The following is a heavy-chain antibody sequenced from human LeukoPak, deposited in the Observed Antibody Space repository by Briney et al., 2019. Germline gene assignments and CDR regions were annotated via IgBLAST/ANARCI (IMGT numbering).Heavy chain of an antibody. J-gene: IGHJ4*02. CDR3: ATVLWFGELLIDY. D-gene: IGHD3-10*01. V-gene: IGHV3-23*01. CDR2: ISGSGGST. Sequence: GGSLRLSCAASGFTFSSYGMSWVRQAPGKGLEWVSAISGSGGSTCYADSVKGRFTISRDNSKNTLYLQMNSLRAEDTAVYYCATVLWFGELLIDYWGQGTLVTVSS. CDR1: GFTFSSYG.